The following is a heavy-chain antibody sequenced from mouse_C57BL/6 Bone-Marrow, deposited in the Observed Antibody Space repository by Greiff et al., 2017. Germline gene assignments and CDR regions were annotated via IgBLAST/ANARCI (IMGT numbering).Heavy chain of an antibody. D-gene: IGHD2-3*01. J-gene: IGHJ2*01. V-gene: IGHV1-59*01. CDR2: IDPSDSYT. Sequence: QVQLQQPGAELVRPGTSVKLSCKASGYTFTSYWMHWVKQRPGQGLEWIGVIDPSDSYTNYNQKFKGKATLTVDTSSSTAYMQLSSLTSEDSAVYYCARGCIYDGYLGDFDYWGQGTTLTVSS. CDR1: GYTFTSYW. CDR3: ARGCIYDGYLGDFDY.